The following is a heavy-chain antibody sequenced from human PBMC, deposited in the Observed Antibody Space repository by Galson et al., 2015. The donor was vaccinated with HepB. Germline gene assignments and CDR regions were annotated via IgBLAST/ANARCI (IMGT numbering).Heavy chain of an antibody. CDR2: IIPIFGTA. CDR3: ARDLGEGSSYYYYGMDV. D-gene: IGHD6-6*01. V-gene: IGHV1-69*13. CDR1: GGTFSSYA. Sequence: SVKVSCKASGGTFSSYAISWVRQAPGQGLEWMGGIIPIFGTANYAQKFQGRVTITADESTSTAYMELSSLRSEDTAVYYCARDLGEGSSYYYYGMDVWGQGTTVTVSS. J-gene: IGHJ6*02.